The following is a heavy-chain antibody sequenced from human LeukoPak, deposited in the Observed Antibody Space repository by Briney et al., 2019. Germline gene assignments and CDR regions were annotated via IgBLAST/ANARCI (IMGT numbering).Heavy chain of an antibody. CDR3: GRVLTTQTTNWFDP. CDR1: GGSIRSYY. J-gene: IGHJ5*02. CDR2: IHYSGST. V-gene: IGHV4-59*01. D-gene: IGHD4-11*01. Sequence: SETLSLTCNVSGGSIRSYYWSWIRQPPGKGLEWIGYIHYSGSTNYNPSLKSRVTISVDTSRTQFSLRLTSVTAADTAMYYCGRVLTTQTTNWFDPWGQGTLVTVSS.